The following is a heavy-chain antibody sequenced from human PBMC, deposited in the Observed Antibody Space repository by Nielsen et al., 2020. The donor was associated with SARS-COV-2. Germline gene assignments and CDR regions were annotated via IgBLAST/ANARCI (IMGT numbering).Heavy chain of an antibody. V-gene: IGHV1-46*04. CDR2: FDPSGMST. Sequence: WVRQAPGQGLEWMGVFDPSGMSTTYAQKLQGRVTMTRDTSTSTVYMELRSLRSEDTAVYYCARDPIVVVVAATQGYYYYMDVWGKGTTVTVSS. J-gene: IGHJ6*03. D-gene: IGHD2-15*01. CDR3: ARDPIVVVVAATQGYYYYMDV.